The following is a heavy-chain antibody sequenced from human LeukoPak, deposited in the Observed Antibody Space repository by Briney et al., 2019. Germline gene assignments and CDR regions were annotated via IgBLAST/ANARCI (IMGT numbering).Heavy chain of an antibody. CDR1: GFTFSSYA. J-gene: IGHJ4*02. CDR2: ISGSGGST. V-gene: IGHV3-23*01. Sequence: GGSLRLSCAASGFTFSSYAMSWVRQAPGKGLEWVSAISGSGGSTYYADSVKGRFTISRDNSKNTLYLQMSSLRAEDTAVYFCAKQAGGSGNYYYYWGQGTLVTVSS. CDR3: AKQAGGSGNYYYY. D-gene: IGHD3-10*01.